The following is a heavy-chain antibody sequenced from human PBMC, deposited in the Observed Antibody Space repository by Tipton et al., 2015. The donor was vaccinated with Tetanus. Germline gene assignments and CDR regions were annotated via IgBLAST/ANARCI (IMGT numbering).Heavy chain of an antibody. J-gene: IGHJ6*02. CDR2: FYYSGST. D-gene: IGHD3-16*01. CDR1: GDSISSSSYY. Sequence: LRLSCTVSGDSISSSSYYWGWIRQPPGKGLEWIGSFYYSGSTNYNPSLKSRVTISVDTSKNQFSLKLSSVTAADTAVYYCASTVGHSGGYYYYYGMDVWGQGTTVTVSS. V-gene: IGHV4-39*07. CDR3: ASTVGHSGGYYYYYGMDV.